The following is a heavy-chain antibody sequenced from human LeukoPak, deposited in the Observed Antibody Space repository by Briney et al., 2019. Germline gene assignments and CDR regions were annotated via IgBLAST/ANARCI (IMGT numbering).Heavy chain of an antibody. CDR1: GFTFSSYA. CDR2: ISGSGGST. J-gene: IGHJ1*01. CDR3: AKVNAVVTAIPEYFQH. Sequence: PGGSLRLSCAASGFTFSSYAMSWVRQAPGKGLEWVSAISGSGGSTYYADSVKGRFTISRDNSKNTLYLQMNSLRAEDTAVYYCAKVNAVVTAIPEYFQHWGQGTLVTVSS. V-gene: IGHV3-23*01. D-gene: IGHD2-21*02.